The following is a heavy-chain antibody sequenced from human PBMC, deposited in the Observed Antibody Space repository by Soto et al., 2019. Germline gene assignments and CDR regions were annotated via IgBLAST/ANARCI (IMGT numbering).Heavy chain of an antibody. CDR3: ARGHHYYDSSGYYSAYYYYGMDV. J-gene: IGHJ6*02. D-gene: IGHD3-22*01. CDR2: IYSGGST. Sequence: GGSLRLSCAASGFTVSSNYMSWVRQAPGKGLEWVSVIYSGGSTYHADSVKGRFTISRDNSKNTLYLQMNSLRAEDTAVYYCARGHHYYDSSGYYSAYYYYGMDVWGQGTTVTVSS. V-gene: IGHV3-53*01. CDR1: GFTVSSNY.